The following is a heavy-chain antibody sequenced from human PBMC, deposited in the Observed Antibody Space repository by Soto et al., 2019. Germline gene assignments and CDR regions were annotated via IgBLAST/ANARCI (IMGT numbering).Heavy chain of an antibody. V-gene: IGHV3-30*09. CDR2: ISYDGISK. CDR3: ARDVETTKANYYYYGMDV. D-gene: IGHD5-18*01. Sequence: QVQLVESGGGVVQPGRSLRLSCAASGFTFSRFSMHWVRQAPGKGLEWVAFISYDGISKYYADSVKGRFAISRDNSKNTHYLQMNNLRAEDTAVYYCARDVETTKANYYYYGMDVWGRGTPVTVSS. J-gene: IGHJ6*02. CDR1: GFTFSRFS.